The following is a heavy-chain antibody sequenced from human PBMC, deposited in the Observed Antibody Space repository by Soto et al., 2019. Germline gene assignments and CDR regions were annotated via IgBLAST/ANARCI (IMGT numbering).Heavy chain of an antibody. J-gene: IGHJ6*02. CDR3: VQRGWFGEPEYGMDV. V-gene: IGHV4-61*01. Sequence: PSETLSLTCTVSGDSVSSGLYYWGWVRQPPGKGLEWIGYIYYSGSTNYNPSLENRVTMSLATSKNQFSLRLRSVTAADTAVYYCVQRGWFGEPEYGMDVWGQGTTVTVSS. CDR2: IYYSGST. D-gene: IGHD3-10*01. CDR1: GDSVSSGLYY.